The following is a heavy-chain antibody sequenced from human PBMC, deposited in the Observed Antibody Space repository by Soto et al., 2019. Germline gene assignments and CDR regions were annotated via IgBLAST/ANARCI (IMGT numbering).Heavy chain of an antibody. D-gene: IGHD3-9*01. Sequence: SETLSLTYTVSGGSISSGGYNWSWIRQHPGKGLEWIGYIYYSGRTYYNPSLKSRVTISVDTSKNQFSLKLSSVTAADTTVYYCARVPVYDILTGYPAGGSDYWGQGTLVTVSS. CDR2: IYYSGRT. CDR1: GGSISSGGYN. V-gene: IGHV4-31*03. CDR3: ARVPVYDILTGYPAGGSDY. J-gene: IGHJ4*02.